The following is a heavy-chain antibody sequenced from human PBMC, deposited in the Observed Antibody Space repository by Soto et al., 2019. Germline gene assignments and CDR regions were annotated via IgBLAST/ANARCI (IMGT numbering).Heavy chain of an antibody. V-gene: IGHV3-9*01. CDR2: ISWNSGSI. D-gene: IGHD3-3*01. J-gene: IGHJ6*02. Sequence: EVQLVESGGGLVQPGRSLRLSCAASGFTFDDYAMHWVRQAPGKGLEWVSGISWNSGSIGYADSVKGRFTISRDNAKNSLYQQMNSLRAEDTALYYCAKATYDFWSGSYRMGQDGMDVWGQGITVTVSS. CDR1: GFTFDDYA. CDR3: AKATYDFWSGSYRMGQDGMDV.